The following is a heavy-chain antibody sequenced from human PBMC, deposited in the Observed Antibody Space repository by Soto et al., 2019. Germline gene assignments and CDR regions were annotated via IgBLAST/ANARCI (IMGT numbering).Heavy chain of an antibody. Sequence: SETLSLTCNVSGGAITGYYWNWIRQPPGKGLEWIGYVYFSGSTKYNPSLTSRVTISVDMSKKQFSLRLTSMTSADTAVYYCSRERGAVASIADAFDIWGQGTMVTVSS. CDR2: VYFSGST. D-gene: IGHD6-6*01. CDR1: GGAITGYY. V-gene: IGHV4-59*01. CDR3: SRERGAVASIADAFDI. J-gene: IGHJ3*02.